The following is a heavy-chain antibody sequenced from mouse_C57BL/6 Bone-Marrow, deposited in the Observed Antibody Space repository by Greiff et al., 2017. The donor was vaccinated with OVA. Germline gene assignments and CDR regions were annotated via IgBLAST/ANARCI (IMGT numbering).Heavy chain of an antibody. V-gene: IGHV1-72*01. D-gene: IGHD1-1*01. CDR1: GYTFTSYW. CDR3: ARALYYGSSIFDY. Sequence: QVQLQQPGAELVKPGASVKLSCKASGYTFTSYWMHWVKQRPGRGLEWIGRIDTNSGGTKYNEKFKSKATLTVDKPSSTAYMQLSSLTSEDSAVYYCARALYYGSSIFDYWGQGTTLTVSS. J-gene: IGHJ2*01. CDR2: IDTNSGGT.